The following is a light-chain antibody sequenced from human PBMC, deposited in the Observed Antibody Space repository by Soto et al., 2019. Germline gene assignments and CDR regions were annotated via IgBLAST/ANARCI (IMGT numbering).Light chain of an antibody. V-gene: IGKV1-9*01. Sequence: IQLTQSPSSLSASVGDRVTITCRASQGIGSYLAWYQQKPGEAPKLLIFDASTLQSGVPSRFSGSGSGTDFTLTISSLQPDDFATYYCQHYNSHSEAFGQGTKVDIK. CDR2: DAS. J-gene: IGKJ1*01. CDR1: QGIGSY. CDR3: QHYNSHSEA.